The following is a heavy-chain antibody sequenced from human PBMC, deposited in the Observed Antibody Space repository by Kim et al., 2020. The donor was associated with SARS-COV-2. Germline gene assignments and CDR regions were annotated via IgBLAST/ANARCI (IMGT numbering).Heavy chain of an antibody. V-gene: IGHV4-4*07. CDR1: GVSMTGYY. CDR2: IYVSGST. J-gene: IGHJ5*02. Sequence: SETLSLTCTVSGVSMTGYYWTWIRQTAGQGLQWIGRIYVSGSTNYNPSLRSRVTMSIETSQNQFSLTLTSVTAADTATYYCARGRAGGFGDRGWFDPWGQGTLVTVSS. CDR3: ARGRAGGFGDRGWFDP. D-gene: IGHD3-16*01.